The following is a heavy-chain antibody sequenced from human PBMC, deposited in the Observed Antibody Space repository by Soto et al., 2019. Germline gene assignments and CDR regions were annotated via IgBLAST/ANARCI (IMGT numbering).Heavy chain of an antibody. CDR1: GGSFSGHY. CDR2: INHSGSP. D-gene: IGHD4-17*01. J-gene: IGHJ3*02. V-gene: IGHV4-34*02. CDR3: GTFPPEGRTATSRGDDAVDI. Sequence: QMHLQQRGAGLLKPSETLSLICDVYGGSFSGHYWGWIRQTPGKGLEWIVEINHSGSPNYNPSLQSRISVSVDTSKPHFSLNLSSVTAADTAVYYCGTFPPEGRTATSRGDDAVDIWGQGTLVTVS.